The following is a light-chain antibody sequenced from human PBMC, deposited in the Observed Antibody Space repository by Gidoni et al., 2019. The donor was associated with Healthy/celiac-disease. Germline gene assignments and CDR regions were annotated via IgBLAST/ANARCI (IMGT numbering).Light chain of an antibody. Sequence: QSALTQPRSVYGSPGQSVTISCTGTSSYVCGYNYVSWYQQHPGKAPKLMIYYVSMRPSGVPVRFSCSKSGNTASLTISGLQAEDDADYYCCSYAGSSLVFGGGTNLTVL. CDR1: SSYVCGYNY. J-gene: IGLJ3*02. V-gene: IGLV2-11*01. CDR3: CSYAGSSLV. CDR2: YVS.